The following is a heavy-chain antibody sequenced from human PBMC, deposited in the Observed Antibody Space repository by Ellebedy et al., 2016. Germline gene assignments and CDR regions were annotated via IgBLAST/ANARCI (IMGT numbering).Heavy chain of an antibody. D-gene: IGHD4-23*01. Sequence: GGSLRLXXKGSGYSFTSYWIGWVRQMPGKGLEWMGIIYPGDSDTRYSPSFQGQVTISADKSISTAYLQWSSLKASDTAMYYCARRSGKGTYYYYGMDVWGQGTTVTVSS. V-gene: IGHV5-51*01. CDR2: IYPGDSDT. CDR1: GYSFTSYW. CDR3: ARRSGKGTYYYYGMDV. J-gene: IGHJ6*02.